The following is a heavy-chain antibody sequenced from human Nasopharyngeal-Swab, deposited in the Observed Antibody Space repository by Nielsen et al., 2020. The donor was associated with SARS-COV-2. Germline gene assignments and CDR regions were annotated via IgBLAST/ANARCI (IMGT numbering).Heavy chain of an antibody. CDR2: INAGSGNT. CDR3: ARERVVVVSATYYQYGMDV. J-gene: IGHJ6*02. D-gene: IGHD2-15*01. Sequence: WVRQAPGQRLEWMGWINAGSGNTKYSQKFQGRVTITRDTSASTAHMEMSSLRSEDTAVYYCARERVVVVSATYYQYGMDVWGQGTTVTVSS. V-gene: IGHV1-3*01.